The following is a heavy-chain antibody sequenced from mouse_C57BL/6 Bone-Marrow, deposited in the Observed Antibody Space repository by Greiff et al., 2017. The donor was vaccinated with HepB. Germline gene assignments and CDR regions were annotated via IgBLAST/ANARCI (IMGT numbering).Heavy chain of an antibody. J-gene: IGHJ4*01. Sequence: EVKVEESGGGLVQPGGSLKLSCAASGFTFSDYYMYWVRQTPEKRLEWVAYISNGGGSTYYPDTVKGRFTISRDNAKNTLYLQMSRLKSEDTAMYYCARNYYGSSWAMDYWGQGTSVTVSS. CDR3: ARNYYGSSWAMDY. CDR1: GFTFSDYY. D-gene: IGHD1-1*01. CDR2: ISNGGGST. V-gene: IGHV5-12*01.